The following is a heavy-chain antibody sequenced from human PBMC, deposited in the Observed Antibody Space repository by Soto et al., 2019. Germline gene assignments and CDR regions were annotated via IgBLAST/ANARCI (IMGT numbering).Heavy chain of an antibody. CDR3: ARGRNDILTGYYSIVNWFDP. D-gene: IGHD3-9*01. V-gene: IGHV3-33*01. CDR1: GVTFSSYC. CDR2: IWYDGSNK. J-gene: IGHJ5*02. Sequence: RGSLRLTCAASGVTFSSYCMHLVRHAPGKGLEWVAVIWYDGSNKYYADSVKGRFTISRDNSKNTLYLQMNSLRAEDTAVYYCARGRNDILTGYYSIVNWFDPWGQGNLVTVSS.